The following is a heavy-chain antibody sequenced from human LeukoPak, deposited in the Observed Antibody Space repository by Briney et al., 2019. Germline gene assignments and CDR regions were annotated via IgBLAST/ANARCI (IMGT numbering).Heavy chain of an antibody. V-gene: IGHV4-4*02. D-gene: IGHD2-2*01. CDR1: GGSISSSNW. Sequence: SGTLSLTCAVSGGSISSSNWWSWVRQRPGKGLEWIGEIYHSGSTNYNPSLKSRVTISVDKSKNQFSLKLSSVTAADTAVYYCASLYCSSTSCYFYYWGQGTLVAVSS. CDR2: IYHSGST. J-gene: IGHJ4*02. CDR3: ASLYCSSTSCYFYY.